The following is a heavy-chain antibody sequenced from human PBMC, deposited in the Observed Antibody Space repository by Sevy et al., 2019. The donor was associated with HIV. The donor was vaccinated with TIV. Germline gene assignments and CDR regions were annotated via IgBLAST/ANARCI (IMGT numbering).Heavy chain of an antibody. J-gene: IGHJ6*03. CDR1: GDSVSSNSAA. Sequence: SQTLSLTCAISGDSVSSNSAAWNWIRQSPSRGLEWLGRTYYRSKWYNDYAVSVKSRITINPETSKNQFSLQLNSVTPEDTAVYYCARALISRCPFYYYYMDVWGKGTTVTVSS. CDR2: TYYRSKWYN. D-gene: IGHD3-16*02. V-gene: IGHV6-1*01. CDR3: ARALISRCPFYYYYMDV.